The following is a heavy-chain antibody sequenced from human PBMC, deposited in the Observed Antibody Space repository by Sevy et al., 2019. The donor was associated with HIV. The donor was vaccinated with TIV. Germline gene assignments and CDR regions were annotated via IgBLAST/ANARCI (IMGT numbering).Heavy chain of an antibody. CDR2: FDPEDGET. V-gene: IGHV1-24*01. Sequence: ASVKVSCKVSGYTLTGLSMHWVQQAPGKGLEWMGRFDPEDGETIYAQNFQGRVTLTEDTSRDAAYMELSSLRYEDTAVYYCATAREYYQDSSGYLDFWGQGTLVTVSS. J-gene: IGHJ4*02. D-gene: IGHD3-22*01. CDR3: ATAREYYQDSSGYLDF. CDR1: GYTLTGLS.